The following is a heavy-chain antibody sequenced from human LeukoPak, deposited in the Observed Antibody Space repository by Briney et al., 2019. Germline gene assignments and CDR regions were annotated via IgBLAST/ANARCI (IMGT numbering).Heavy chain of an antibody. D-gene: IGHD3-9*01. CDR1: GGSISRYY. Sequence: SETLSLTCTVPGGSISRYYWSWIRQPAGKGLEWIAHIYTSGSTNYNPSLKSRVTMSVDTSKNQFSLKLSSVTAADTAVYYCAREQLRYFDWLEGYYGMDVWGQGTTVTVSS. CDR2: IYTSGST. CDR3: AREQLRYFDWLEGYYGMDV. J-gene: IGHJ6*02. V-gene: IGHV4-4*07.